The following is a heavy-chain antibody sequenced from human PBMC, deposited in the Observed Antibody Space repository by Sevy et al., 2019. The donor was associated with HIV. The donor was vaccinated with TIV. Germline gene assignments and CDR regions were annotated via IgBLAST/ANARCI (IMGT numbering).Heavy chain of an antibody. CDR1: ELTFSNYW. Sequence: GGSLRLSCVVSELTFSNYWMTWVRQAPGKGLEWGANIKEDGSEKYYLFPVKDRFTISRDNAKNSLFLQMNSLRVDDTGVYYCATGAGLWGQGTLVTVSS. CDR2: IKEDGSEK. J-gene: IGHJ4*02. CDR3: ATGAGL. D-gene: IGHD6-19*01. V-gene: IGHV3-7*01.